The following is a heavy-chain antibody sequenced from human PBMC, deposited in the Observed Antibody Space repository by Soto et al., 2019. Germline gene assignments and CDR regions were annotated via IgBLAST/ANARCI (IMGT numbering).Heavy chain of an antibody. V-gene: IGHV1-18*01. Sequence: QIHLVQSGAEVKKPGASVKVSCKGSGYGFTTYGITWVRQAPGQGLEWMAWISAHNGNTNYAQKLQGRVTVTRDTSPSTAYMELGCLRSDDTAVYYCARGRYGDYWGQGALVTVSS. J-gene: IGHJ4*02. D-gene: IGHD1-1*01. CDR1: GYGFTTYG. CDR2: ISAHNGNT. CDR3: ARGRYGDY.